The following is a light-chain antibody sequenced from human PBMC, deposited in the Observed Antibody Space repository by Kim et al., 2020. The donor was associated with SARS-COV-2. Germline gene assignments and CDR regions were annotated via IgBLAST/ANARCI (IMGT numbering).Light chain of an antibody. Sequence: QLALTQSPSVSASLGASVKLTCTLSSGHSSYAIAWHQQQPEKGPRSLMKLNSDGSHNKGDGIPDRFSGSSSGAERYLTISSLQSEDEADYYCQTWDTGIQVFGGGTQLTVL. CDR1: SGHSSYA. CDR2: LNSDGSH. J-gene: IGLJ3*02. CDR3: QTWDTGIQV. V-gene: IGLV4-69*01.